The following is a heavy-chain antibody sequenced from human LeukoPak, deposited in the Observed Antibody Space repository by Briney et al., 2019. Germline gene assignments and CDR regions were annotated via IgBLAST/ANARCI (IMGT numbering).Heavy chain of an antibody. CDR2: IIPIFGIA. CDR3: AREGDYDSSGYYFDY. J-gene: IGHJ4*02. CDR1: GGTLNNHA. D-gene: IGHD3-22*01. V-gene: IGHV1-69*04. Sequence: ASVKVSCKASGGTLNNHAISWVRQAPGQGLEWMGRIIPIFGIANYAQKFQGRVTITADKSTSTAYMELSSLRSEDTAVYYCAREGDYDSSGYYFDYWGQGTLVTVSS.